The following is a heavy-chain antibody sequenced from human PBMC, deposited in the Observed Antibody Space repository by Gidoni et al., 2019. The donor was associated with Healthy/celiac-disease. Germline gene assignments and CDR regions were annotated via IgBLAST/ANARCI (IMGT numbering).Heavy chain of an antibody. CDR2: ISGSGGST. CDR3: AKDLSVEMATIGAFDI. Sequence: EVQLLESGGGLVQPGGSLRLSCAASGFTFSSYAMSWVRQAPGKGLELVSAISGSGGSTYYADSVKGRFTISRDNSKNTLYLQMNSLRAEDTAVYYCAKDLSVEMATIGAFDIWGQGTMVTVSS. D-gene: IGHD5-12*01. J-gene: IGHJ3*02. V-gene: IGHV3-23*01. CDR1: GFTFSSYA.